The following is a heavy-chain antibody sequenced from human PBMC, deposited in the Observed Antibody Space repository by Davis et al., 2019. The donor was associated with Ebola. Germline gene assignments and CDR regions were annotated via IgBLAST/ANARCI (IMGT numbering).Heavy chain of an antibody. Sequence: LKISCAASGFTFSDYYMTWIRQAPGKGLEWVSYIGSSGTSISYADSVKGRFTISRDNAKNSLYLQMNSLRAEDTAVYYCAVATLMTSDYWGQGTQVTVSS. CDR1: GFTFSDYY. J-gene: IGHJ4*02. CDR3: AVATLMTSDY. V-gene: IGHV3-11*01. D-gene: IGHD1-26*01. CDR2: IGSSGTSI.